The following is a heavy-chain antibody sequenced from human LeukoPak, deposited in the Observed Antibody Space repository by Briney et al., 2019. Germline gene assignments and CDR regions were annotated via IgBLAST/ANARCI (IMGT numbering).Heavy chain of an antibody. J-gene: IGHJ4*02. CDR1: GFTFSSYA. CDR2: ISGSGGST. V-gene: IGHV3-23*01. D-gene: IGHD3-3*01. CDR3: AKPRAIFGVVNPFDY. Sequence: GGSLRLSCAASGFTFSSYAMSWVRQAPGKGLEWVSAISGSGGSTYYADSVKGRFTISRDNSKNSLYPQMNSLRAEDTAVYYCAKPRAIFGVVNPFDYWGQGALVTVSS.